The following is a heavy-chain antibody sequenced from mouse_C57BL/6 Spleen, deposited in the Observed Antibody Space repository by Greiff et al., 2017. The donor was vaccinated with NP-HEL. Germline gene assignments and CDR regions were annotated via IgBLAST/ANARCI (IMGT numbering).Heavy chain of an antibody. D-gene: IGHD1-1*01. CDR2: INPSNGGT. J-gene: IGHJ4*01. CDR3: ARLSYGSSYHYAMDY. CDR1: GYTFTSYW. Sequence: VKLQESGTELVKPGASVKLSCKASGYTFTSYWMHWVKQRPGQGLEWIGNINPSNGGTNYNEKFKSKATLTVDKSSSTAYMQLSSLTSEDSAVYYCARLSYGSSYHYAMDYWGQGTSVTVSS. V-gene: IGHV1-53*01.